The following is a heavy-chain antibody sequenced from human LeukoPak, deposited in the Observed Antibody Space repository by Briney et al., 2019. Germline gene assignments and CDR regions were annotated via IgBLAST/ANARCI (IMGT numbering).Heavy chain of an antibody. CDR3: ARGGSMGVV. CDR1: GYTFTRHA. Sequence: ASVKVSCKASGYTFTRHAMNWMRQAPGQGLEWMGWINTNTRNPTYAQGFTGRFVFSLDTSVSTAYLQINSLKPEDTAVYYFARGGSMGVVWGQGTLVTVSS. D-gene: IGHD2-15*01. V-gene: IGHV7-4-1*02. J-gene: IGHJ4*02. CDR2: INTNTRNP.